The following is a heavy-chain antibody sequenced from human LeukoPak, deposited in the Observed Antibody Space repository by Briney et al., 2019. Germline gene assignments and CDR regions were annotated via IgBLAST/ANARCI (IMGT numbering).Heavy chain of an antibody. V-gene: IGHV3-21*01. J-gene: IGHJ4*02. Sequence: GGSLRLSCAASGFTFSSYSMNWVRQAPGKGLEWVSSISSSSSYIYYADSVKGRFTISRDNAKNSLYLQMNSLRAEDTAVYYCARDRELLWFGEFHRGMYYFDYWGQGTLVTVPS. D-gene: IGHD3-10*01. CDR2: ISSSSSYI. CDR1: GFTFSSYS. CDR3: ARDRELLWFGEFHRGMYYFDY.